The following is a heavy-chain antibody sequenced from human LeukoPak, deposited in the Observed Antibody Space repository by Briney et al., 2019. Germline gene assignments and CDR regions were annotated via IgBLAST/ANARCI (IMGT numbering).Heavy chain of an antibody. V-gene: IGHV1-18*01. Sequence: ASVKVSCKASGYTFTSDGISWVRQAPGQGLEWMGWISSYNGNTNYAQKLQGRVTMTTDTSTSTAYMELRSLRSDDTAMYYCARGGYCTNGVCFGYFDYWGQGTLVIVSS. J-gene: IGHJ4*02. CDR3: ARGGYCTNGVCFGYFDY. CDR1: GYTFTSDG. D-gene: IGHD2-8*01. CDR2: ISSYNGNT.